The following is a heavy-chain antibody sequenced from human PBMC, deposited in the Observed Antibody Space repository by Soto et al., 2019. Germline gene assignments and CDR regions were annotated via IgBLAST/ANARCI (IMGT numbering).Heavy chain of an antibody. J-gene: IGHJ4*02. CDR3: ARGTPYDYVWGSYRY. D-gene: IGHD3-16*02. CDR1: GGSVSSGSYY. CDR2: IYYSGST. V-gene: IGHV4-61*01. Sequence: QVQLQESGPGLVKPSETLSLTCTVSGGSVSSGSYYWSWIRQPPGTGLEWIGYIYYSGSTNYNPSLKSRVTISVDTSKNQFSLKLSSLTAADTAVYYCARGTPYDYVWGSYRYWGQGTLVTVSS.